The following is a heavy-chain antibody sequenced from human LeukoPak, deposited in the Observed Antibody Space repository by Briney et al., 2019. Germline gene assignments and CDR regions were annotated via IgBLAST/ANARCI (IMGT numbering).Heavy chain of an antibody. CDR2: ISGSGDTT. V-gene: IGHV3-23*01. CDR1: GFTFSSYA. CDR3: AKGVYAKYYFDY. D-gene: IGHD2-8*01. J-gene: IGHJ4*02. Sequence: PGGSLRLSCAASGFTFSSYAMSWVRQAPGKGLEWVSAISGSGDTTFYPDSARGRFTISRDNSKNTLYLQMNSLRAEDTAVYYCAKGVYAKYYFDYWGQGTLVTVSS.